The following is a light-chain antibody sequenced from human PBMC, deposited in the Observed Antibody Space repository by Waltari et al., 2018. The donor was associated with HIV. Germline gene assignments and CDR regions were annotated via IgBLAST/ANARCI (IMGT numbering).Light chain of an antibody. Sequence: DIQMTQFPSTLSASVGDRVTITCRASQSISRYLAWYQQKPGKAPKLLIDRASNLQNGVPARFSGSGSGTEYTLTISSLQPDDFATYYCQQYNSWWTFGQGTKVEIK. CDR1: QSISRY. V-gene: IGKV1-5*03. CDR3: QQYNSWWT. J-gene: IGKJ1*01. CDR2: RAS.